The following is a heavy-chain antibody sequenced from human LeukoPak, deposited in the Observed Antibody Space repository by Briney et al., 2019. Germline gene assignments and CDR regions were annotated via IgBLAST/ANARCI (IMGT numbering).Heavy chain of an antibody. Sequence: SETLSLTCAVFGDSIKSYYWSWIRQPPGKGLEWIAYIYYPGRASYNPSLTSRVSISVDTSKNQFSLNLTSVTAADTAVYYCARHRGYTYGRTFDLWGQGTLVTVSS. D-gene: IGHD5-18*01. V-gene: IGHV4-59*08. CDR2: IYYPGRA. J-gene: IGHJ5*02. CDR3: ARHRGYTYGRTFDL. CDR1: GDSIKSYY.